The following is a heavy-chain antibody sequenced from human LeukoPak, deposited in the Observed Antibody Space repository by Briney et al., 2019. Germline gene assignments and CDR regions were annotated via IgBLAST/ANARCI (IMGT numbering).Heavy chain of an antibody. CDR1: GYSFTSYW. Sequence: GESLKISCKGSGYSFTSYWIGWVRQMPGKGLEWMGIIYPGGSDTRYSPSFQGQVTISADKSISTAYLQWSSLKASDTAMYYCARLPLEAVAAFDPWGQGTLVTVSS. D-gene: IGHD6-19*01. CDR2: IYPGGSDT. CDR3: ARLPLEAVAAFDP. J-gene: IGHJ5*02. V-gene: IGHV5-51*01.